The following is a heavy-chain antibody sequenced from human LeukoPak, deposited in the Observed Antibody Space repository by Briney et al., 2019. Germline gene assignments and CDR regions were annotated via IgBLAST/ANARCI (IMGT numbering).Heavy chain of an antibody. J-gene: IGHJ5*02. CDR3: ARRQYCSGGSCYSLPPYNWFDP. Sequence: SETLSLTCAVYGGSFSGYYWSWIRQPPGKGLEWIGEINHSGSTNYNPSLKSRVTISVDTSKNQFSLKLSSVTAADTAVYYCARRQYCSGGSCYSLPPYNWFDPWGQGTLVTVSS. V-gene: IGHV4-34*01. CDR2: INHSGST. D-gene: IGHD2-15*01. CDR1: GGSFSGYY.